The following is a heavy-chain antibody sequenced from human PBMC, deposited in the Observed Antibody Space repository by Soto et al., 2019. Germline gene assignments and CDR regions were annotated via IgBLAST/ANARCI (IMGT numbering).Heavy chain of an antibody. D-gene: IGHD5-12*01. CDR1: GGTFSSYA. CDR3: ARQDSNSGYDLYYYGMDV. Sequence: QVQLVQSGAEVKKPGSSVKVSCKASGGTFSSYAISWVRQAPGQGLEWMGGIIPIFGTANYAQKVQGRVTITADESTRTAYMELSSLRSEDTAVYYCARQDSNSGYDLYYYGMDVWGQGTTVTVSS. V-gene: IGHV1-69*12. J-gene: IGHJ6*02. CDR2: IIPIFGTA.